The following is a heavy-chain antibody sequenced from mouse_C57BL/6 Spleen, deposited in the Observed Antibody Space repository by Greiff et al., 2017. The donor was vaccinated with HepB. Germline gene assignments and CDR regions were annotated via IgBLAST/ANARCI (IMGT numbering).Heavy chain of an antibody. CDR2: ISSGSSTI. J-gene: IGHJ4*01. V-gene: IGHV5-17*01. CDR1: GFTFSDYG. Sequence: EVHLVESGGGLVKPGGSLKLSCAASGFTFSDYGMHWVRQAPEKGLEWVAYISSGSSTIYYADTVKGRFTISRDNAKNTLFLQMTSLRSEDTAMYYCARPYYYGSSYDAMDYWGQGTSVTVSA. D-gene: IGHD1-1*01. CDR3: ARPYYYGSSYDAMDY.